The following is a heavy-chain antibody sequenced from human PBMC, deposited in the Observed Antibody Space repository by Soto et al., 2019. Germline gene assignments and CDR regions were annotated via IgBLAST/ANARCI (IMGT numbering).Heavy chain of an antibody. J-gene: IGHJ5*02. CDR1: GGSISSGGYS. V-gene: IGHV4-30-2*01. CDR3: ASTRLTVTTGWFDP. D-gene: IGHD4-17*01. CDR2: IYHSGST. Sequence: QLQLQESGSGLVKPSQTLSLTCAVSGGSISSGGYSWSLIRQPPGKGLEWIGYIYHSGSTYYNPSLKSRVTISVDRSKNQFSLKLSSVTAADTAVYYCASTRLTVTTGWFDPWGQGTLVTVSS.